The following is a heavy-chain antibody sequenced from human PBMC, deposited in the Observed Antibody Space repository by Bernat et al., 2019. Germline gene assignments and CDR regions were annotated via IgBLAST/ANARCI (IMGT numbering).Heavy chain of an antibody. CDR1: GGSISSSSYY. CDR2: IYYGGST. Sequence: QLQLQESGPGLVKPSETLSLTCTVSGGSISSSSYYWGWIRQPPGKGLEWIGSIYYGGSTYYNPSLKSRVTISVDTSKNQFSLKLSSVTAADTAVYYCARGAHNLLWFGEYYYGMDVWGQGTTVTVSS. J-gene: IGHJ6*02. D-gene: IGHD3-10*01. V-gene: IGHV4-39*01. CDR3: ARGAHNLLWFGEYYYGMDV.